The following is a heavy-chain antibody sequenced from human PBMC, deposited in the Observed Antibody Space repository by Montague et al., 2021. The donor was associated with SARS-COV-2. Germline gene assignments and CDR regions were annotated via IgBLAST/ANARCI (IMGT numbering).Heavy chain of an antibody. V-gene: IGHV3-33*01. D-gene: IGHD7-27*01. CDR3: VGDPGDPDTFDF. J-gene: IGHJ4*02. CDR1: GFTHSKYG. Sequence: SLRFSCAASGFTHSKYGVHWVRQAPGKGLEWVASIWNDGSKKHHADSVKGRFTISRDNSNNMLYLQMDSLRADDAGVYYCVGDPGDPDTFDFWDQGTQVTVSS. CDR2: IWNDGSKK.